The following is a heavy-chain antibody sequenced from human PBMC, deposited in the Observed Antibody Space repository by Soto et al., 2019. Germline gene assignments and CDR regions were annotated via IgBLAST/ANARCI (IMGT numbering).Heavy chain of an antibody. V-gene: IGHV3-30*18. Sequence: QVQLVESGGGVVQPGRSLRLSCAASGFTFTSYGMHWVRQAPGKGLEWVALTSFDGNNKYYADSVKGRFTISKDSSNNTLYLQMSSLRPEDTAVYYCAQGRGSPVVLDHWGQGTLVTV. J-gene: IGHJ4*02. CDR2: TSFDGNNK. CDR1: GFTFTSYG. CDR3: AQGRGSPVVLDH. D-gene: IGHD3-22*01.